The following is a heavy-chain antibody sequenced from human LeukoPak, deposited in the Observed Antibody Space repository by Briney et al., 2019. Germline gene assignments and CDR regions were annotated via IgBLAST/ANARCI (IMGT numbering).Heavy chain of an antibody. Sequence: GGSLRLSCAASGFTFGDYGMSWVRQAPGKGLEWVSGINWNGGSTGYADSVKGRFTISRDNAKNSLYLQMNSLRAEDTALYYCARERVSSSSNWFDPWGQGTLVTVSS. CDR3: ARERVSSSSNWFDP. J-gene: IGHJ5*02. D-gene: IGHD6-13*01. V-gene: IGHV3-20*04. CDR1: GFTFGDYG. CDR2: INWNGGST.